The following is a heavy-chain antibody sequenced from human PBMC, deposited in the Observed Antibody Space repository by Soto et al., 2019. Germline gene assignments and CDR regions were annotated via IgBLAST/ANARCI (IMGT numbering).Heavy chain of an antibody. CDR1: GGTFSSYA. CDR2: IIPIFGTA. V-gene: IGHV1-69*12. Sequence: QVQLVQSGAEVKKPGSSVKVSCKASGGTFSSYAISWVRQAPGQGLEWMGGIIPIFGTANYAQKFQGRVTVTAGESTNTAYMELSRLRSEYTAVYYFAGPPELTRIFYYYGMDVWGQGTTVTVSS. CDR3: AGPPELTRIFYYYGMDV. J-gene: IGHJ6*02. D-gene: IGHD1-7*01.